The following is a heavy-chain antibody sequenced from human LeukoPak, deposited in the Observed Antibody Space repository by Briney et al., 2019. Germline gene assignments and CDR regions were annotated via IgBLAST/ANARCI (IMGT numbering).Heavy chain of an antibody. J-gene: IGHJ3*02. V-gene: IGHV3-13*01. CDR3: ARGGLRIAAAGDDAFDI. Sequence: PGGSLRLSCAASGFTFSSYDMHWVRQATGKGLEWVSAIGTAGDTYYPRSVKGRFTISRENAKNSLYLQMNSLRAGDTAVYYCARGGLRIAAAGDDAFDIWGQGTMVIVSS. CDR2: IGTAGDT. CDR1: GFTFSSYD. D-gene: IGHD6-13*01.